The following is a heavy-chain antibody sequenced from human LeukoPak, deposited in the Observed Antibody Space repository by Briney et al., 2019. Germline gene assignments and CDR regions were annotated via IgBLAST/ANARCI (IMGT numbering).Heavy chain of an antibody. CDR1: GYTFTSND. CDR3: ERSSNSDYGDFGY. CDR2: MNPNSGNT. D-gene: IGHD4-17*01. V-gene: IGHV1-8*01. J-gene: IGHJ4*02. Sequence: ASVKVSCKASGYTFTSNDINWVRQGTGQGLELKGWMNPNSGNTGYAQKYPGRVTMTRDTSISTDYLELSRLRSEATAVYDCERSSNSDYGDFGYWGQGTLVTVSS.